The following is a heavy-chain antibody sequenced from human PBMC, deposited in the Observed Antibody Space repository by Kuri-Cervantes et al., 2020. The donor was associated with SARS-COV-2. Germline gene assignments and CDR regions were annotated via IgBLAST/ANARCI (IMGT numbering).Heavy chain of an antibody. CDR2: VKTNSGNT. V-gene: IGHV1-8*01. CDR1: ATTFPNYD. D-gene: IGHD2-2*02. Sequence: ASVKVSCKAPATTFPNYDINWVWQATGQGLEWMGMVKTNSGNTLYAQFFQGRVTMTRDTSTSTAYMELSRLRSDDTAVYYCARDGTEYQLLYTPDYWGQGTLVTVSS. CDR3: ARDGTEYQLLYTPDY. J-gene: IGHJ4*02.